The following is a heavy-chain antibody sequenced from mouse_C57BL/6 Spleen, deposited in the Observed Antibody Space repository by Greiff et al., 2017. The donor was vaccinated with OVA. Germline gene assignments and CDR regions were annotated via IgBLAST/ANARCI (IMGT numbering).Heavy chain of an antibody. CDR2: ISSGGSYT. CDR3: ARHDGSYYFDY. Sequence: EVKVVESGGDLVKPGGSLKLSCAASGFTFSSYGMSWVRQTPDKRLEWVATISSGGSYTYYPDSVKGRFTISRDNAKNTLYLQMSSLKSEDTAMYYCARHDGSYYFDYWGQGTTLTVSS. J-gene: IGHJ2*01. D-gene: IGHD2-3*01. V-gene: IGHV5-6*01. CDR1: GFTFSSYG.